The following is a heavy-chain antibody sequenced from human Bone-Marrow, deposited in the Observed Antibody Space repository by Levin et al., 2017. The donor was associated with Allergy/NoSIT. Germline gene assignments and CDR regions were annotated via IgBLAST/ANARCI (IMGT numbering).Heavy chain of an antibody. V-gene: IGHV3-15*01. D-gene: IGHD4-11*01. J-gene: IGHJ6*03. CDR2: IKSKTDGGTT. Sequence: SCAASGFTFSNAWMSWVRQAPGKGLEWVGRIKSKTDGGTTDYAAPVKGRFTISRDDSKNTLYLQMNSLKTEDTAVYYCTTDPGNDYSISDYYMDVWGKGTTVTVSS. CDR1: GFTFSNAW. CDR3: TTDPGNDYSISDYYMDV.